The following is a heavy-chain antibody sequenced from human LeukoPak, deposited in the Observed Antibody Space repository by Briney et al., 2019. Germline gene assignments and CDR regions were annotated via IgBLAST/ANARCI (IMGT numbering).Heavy chain of an antibody. CDR2: LKLYDGSI. V-gene: IGHV1-46*01. CDR1: GYSFIRYH. Sequence: ASVKVSCKASGYSFIRYHIHWVRQAPGQGLEWMGVLKLYDGSISHAQKFQGRVTMTSDTSTSTVYMELSSLRSEDTAVYYCARGNVDIVATIQKFDYWGQGTLVTVSS. CDR3: ARGNVDIVATIQKFDY. D-gene: IGHD5-12*01. J-gene: IGHJ4*02.